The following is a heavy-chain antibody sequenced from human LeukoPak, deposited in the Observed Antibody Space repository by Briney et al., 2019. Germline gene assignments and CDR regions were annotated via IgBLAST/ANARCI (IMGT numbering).Heavy chain of an antibody. V-gene: IGHV3-30*04. CDR1: GFTFSSFA. Sequence: SGGSLRLSCAASGFTFSSFAMHWVRQAPGRGLEWVTVISYDGTNGYYAGFVKGRFTISRDNSQNTLYVQMSSLRPEDTAVYYCVREVTSGSFDYWGQGTLVTVSS. J-gene: IGHJ4*02. CDR2: ISYDGTNG. CDR3: VREVTSGSFDY. D-gene: IGHD1-26*01.